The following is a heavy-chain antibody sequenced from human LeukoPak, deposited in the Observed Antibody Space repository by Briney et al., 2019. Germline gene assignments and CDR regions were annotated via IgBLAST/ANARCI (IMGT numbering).Heavy chain of an antibody. CDR1: GYSFSGYW. Sequence: GESLKISCKGSGYSFSGYWIGWVRQMPGKGREWMGIIYPGDSDTRYSPSFEGQVTISADRSISTAYLQWSSMKASDTAMYYCARQIGVRNIDYYNGMDVWGQGTTVTVSS. D-gene: IGHD2/OR15-2a*01. V-gene: IGHV5-51*01. J-gene: IGHJ6*02. CDR2: IYPGDSDT. CDR3: ARQIGVRNIDYYNGMDV.